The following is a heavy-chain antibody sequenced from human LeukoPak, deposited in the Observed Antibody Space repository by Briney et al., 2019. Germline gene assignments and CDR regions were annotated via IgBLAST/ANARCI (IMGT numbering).Heavy chain of an antibody. CDR1: GYTFTGYH. CDR3: ARSSGYYLPNFDY. D-gene: IGHD3-22*01. Sequence: GASVKVSCKASGYTFTGYHMHWVRQAPGQGLEWMGWINAGNGNTKYSQKFQGRVTITRDTSASTAYMELSSLRSEDTAVYYCARSSGYYLPNFDYWGQGTLVTVSS. CDR2: INAGNGNT. J-gene: IGHJ4*02. V-gene: IGHV1-3*01.